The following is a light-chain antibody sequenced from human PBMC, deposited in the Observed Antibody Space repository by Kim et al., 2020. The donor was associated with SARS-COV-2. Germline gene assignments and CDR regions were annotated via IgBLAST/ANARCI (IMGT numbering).Light chain of an antibody. J-gene: IGLJ3*02. CDR2: SNN. CDR1: SSNIGSNT. CDR3: AAWDDSLNGPV. Sequence: ELTQPPSASGTPGQRVTISCSGSSSNIGSNTVNWYQQLPGTAPKLLIYSNNQRPSGVPDRFSGSKSGTSASLAISGLQSEDEADYYCAAWDDSLNGPVFGGGAQLAVL. V-gene: IGLV1-44*01.